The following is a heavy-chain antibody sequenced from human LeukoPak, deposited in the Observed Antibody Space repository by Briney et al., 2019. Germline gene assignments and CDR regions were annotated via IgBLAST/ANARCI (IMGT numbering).Heavy chain of an antibody. J-gene: IGHJ4*02. Sequence: GGSLRLSCAASGFTVSSNYMSWVRQAPGKGLEWVSVLYSGGSTYYADSVKGRFTISRDNSKNTLYLQMNSLRAEDTAVYYCARVGQQLVQDYWGQGTLVTVSS. CDR2: LYSGGST. D-gene: IGHD6-13*01. CDR3: ARVGQQLVQDY. V-gene: IGHV3-53*01. CDR1: GFTVSSNY.